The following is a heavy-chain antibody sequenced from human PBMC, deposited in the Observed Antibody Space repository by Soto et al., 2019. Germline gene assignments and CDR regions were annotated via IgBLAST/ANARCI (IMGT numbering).Heavy chain of an antibody. CDR3: ARGLYYDFWSGYSETWYFDL. CDR1: GFTFSSYS. CDR2: ISSSSSTI. Sequence: EVQLVESGGGLVQPGGSLRLSCAASGFTFSSYSMNWVRQAPGKGLEWVSYISSSSSTIYYADSVKGRFTISRDNAKNSLYLQMYSLRDEDTAVYYCARGLYYDFWSGYSETWYFDLWGRGTLVTVSS. J-gene: IGHJ2*01. D-gene: IGHD3-3*01. V-gene: IGHV3-48*02.